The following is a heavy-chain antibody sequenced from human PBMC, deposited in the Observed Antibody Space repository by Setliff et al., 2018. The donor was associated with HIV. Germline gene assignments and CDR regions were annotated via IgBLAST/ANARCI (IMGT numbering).Heavy chain of an antibody. D-gene: IGHD3-3*01. J-gene: IGHJ6*03. V-gene: IGHV4-31*03. Sequence: PSETLSLTCNVSGASFSSGGYYWSWIRQHPGKGLEWIGYMSYSGSTFYKSSLKSRVTMSIDTSKNQFSLMLSPVTAAGTAVYYCARATHTLQFLKWSPDSSLYYYYMDVWGKGTTVTV. CDR1: GASFSSGGYY. CDR2: MSYSGST. CDR3: ARATHTLQFLKWSPDSSLYYYYMDV.